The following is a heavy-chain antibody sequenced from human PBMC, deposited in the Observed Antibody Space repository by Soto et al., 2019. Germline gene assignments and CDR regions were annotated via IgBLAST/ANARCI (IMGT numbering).Heavy chain of an antibody. CDR3: ARVWRPVTARLAGNCLDS. J-gene: IGHJ5*01. D-gene: IGHD1-20*01. Sequence: PSCTLWPTVGVSGGSISTTGWLTWVRQPPGEGLEWSGQIFHSGITNYNPSLKSRVTMSVDNSKKQFSLRLKSLTAADTAMYYCARVWRPVTARLAGNCLDSWGQGTLVTVSS. CDR2: IFHSGIT. V-gene: IGHV4-4*02. CDR1: GGSISTTGW.